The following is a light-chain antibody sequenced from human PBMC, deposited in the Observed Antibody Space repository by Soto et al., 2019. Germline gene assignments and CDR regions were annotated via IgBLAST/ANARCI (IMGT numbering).Light chain of an antibody. CDR3: QQYGSSPRT. Sequence: MALTQSPDTLSLDPGERVTLSCRASESVSTNSAWHQQKPGQAPRLLIHDASSRATGISDRFTGSGSGTDFTLTITTLEPEDFAVYYCQQYGSSPRTFGLGTKV. CDR2: DAS. J-gene: IGKJ1*01. CDR1: ESVSTN. V-gene: IGKV3-20*01.